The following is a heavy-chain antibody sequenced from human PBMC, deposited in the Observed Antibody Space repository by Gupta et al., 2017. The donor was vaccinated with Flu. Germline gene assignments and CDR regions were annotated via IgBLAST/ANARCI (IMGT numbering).Heavy chain of an antibody. CDR2: IYWDDDK. Sequence: QITLKESGPTLVKPTQTLTLTCTFSGFSLSTSGVGVGWIRQPPGKALEWLALIYWDDDKRYSPSLKSRLTITKDTSKNQVVLTMTNMDPVDTATYYCAHRKIDLVGNGMDVWGQGTTVTVSS. CDR1: GFSLSTSGVG. J-gene: IGHJ6*02. D-gene: IGHD1-26*01. V-gene: IGHV2-5*02. CDR3: AHRKIDLVGNGMDV.